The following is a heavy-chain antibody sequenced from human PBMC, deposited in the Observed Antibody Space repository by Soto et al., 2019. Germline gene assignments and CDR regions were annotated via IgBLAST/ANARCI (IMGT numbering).Heavy chain of an antibody. D-gene: IGHD3-9*01. CDR1: GGTFSSYA. CDR2: IIPIFGTA. Sequence: QVQLVQSGAEVKKPGSSVKVSCKASGGTFSSYAISWVRQAPGQGLEWMGGIIPIFGTANYAQKFQGRVMITADESTSTAYMELSSLRSEDTAVYYCARGSYYDISYYYYGMDVWGQGTTVTVSS. CDR3: ARGSYYDISYYYYGMDV. J-gene: IGHJ6*02. V-gene: IGHV1-69*01.